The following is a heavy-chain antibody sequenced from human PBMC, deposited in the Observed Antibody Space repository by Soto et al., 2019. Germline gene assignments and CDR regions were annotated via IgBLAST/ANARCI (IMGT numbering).Heavy chain of an antibody. CDR2: IYYSGST. CDR1: GGSISSGGYY. J-gene: IGHJ6*03. V-gene: IGHV4-61*08. Sequence: SETLSLTCTVSGGSISSGGYYWSWIRQHPGKGLEWIGYIYYSGSTNYNPSLKSRVTISVDTSKNQFSLKLSSVTAADTAVYYCARVASQPVDTAMVNLIYYYYYMDVWSKGTTVTVSS. D-gene: IGHD5-18*01. CDR3: ARVASQPVDTAMVNLIYYYYYMDV.